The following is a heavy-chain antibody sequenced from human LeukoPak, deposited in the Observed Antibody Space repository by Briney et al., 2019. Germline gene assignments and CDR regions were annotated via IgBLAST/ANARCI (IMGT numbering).Heavy chain of an antibody. Sequence: PGGPLRLSCAASGFTFNTYGMSWVRQAPGKGLEWVAGISGSGGATYSADSVKGRFTISRDDPHNTLHLQMNSLRAEDTAVYFCARGGVDYYGSGTYYLMYYFDYWGQGARVTVSS. CDR1: GFTFNTYG. V-gene: IGHV3-23*01. CDR3: ARGGVDYYGSGTYYLMYYFDY. D-gene: IGHD3-10*01. CDR2: ISGSGGAT. J-gene: IGHJ4*02.